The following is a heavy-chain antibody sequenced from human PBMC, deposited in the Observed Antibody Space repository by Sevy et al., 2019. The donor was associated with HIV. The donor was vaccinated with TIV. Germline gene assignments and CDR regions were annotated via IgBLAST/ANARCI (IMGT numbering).Heavy chain of an antibody. Sequence: GGSLLSCAASGFTFSSYGMHWVRQAPGKGLGWVAFIRYDGSNKYYADSVKGRFTVSRDNSINTLYLQMNSLRGEDTAVYYCATRWTPGYWGQGTLVTVSS. CDR1: GFTFSSYG. V-gene: IGHV3-30*02. CDR3: ATRWTPGY. D-gene: IGHD1-1*01. CDR2: IRYDGSNK. J-gene: IGHJ4*02.